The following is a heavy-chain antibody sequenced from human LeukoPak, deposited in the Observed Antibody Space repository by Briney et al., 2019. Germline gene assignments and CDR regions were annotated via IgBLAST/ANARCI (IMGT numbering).Heavy chain of an antibody. CDR3: AKDEDAYCGGDCSSYFYYNMDV. Sequence: GGSLRLPCAASGFTSRSYGMHWVRQAPGTGLEWVAVTSYDGRKKYYGDSVKGRFTISRDNSKNTLYLQMNSLRAEDTAVYYCAKDEDAYCGGDCSSYFYYNMDVWGQGTTVTVSS. J-gene: IGHJ6*02. V-gene: IGHV3-30*18. D-gene: IGHD2-21*02. CDR2: TSYDGRKK. CDR1: GFTSRSYG.